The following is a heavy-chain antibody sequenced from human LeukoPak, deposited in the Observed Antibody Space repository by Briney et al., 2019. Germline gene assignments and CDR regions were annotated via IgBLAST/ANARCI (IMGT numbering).Heavy chain of an antibody. CDR1: GGSISSGGYY. V-gene: IGHV4-31*03. D-gene: IGHD3-22*01. Sequence: SQTLSLTCTVSGGSISSGGYYWSWIRQHPGKGLEWIGYIYYSGSTYYNPSLKSRVTISVDTSKNQFSLKLSSVTAADTAVYYCARASYYYDSSGFFEDAFDIWGQGTMVTVSS. CDR2: IYYSGST. CDR3: ARASYYYDSSGFFEDAFDI. J-gene: IGHJ3*02.